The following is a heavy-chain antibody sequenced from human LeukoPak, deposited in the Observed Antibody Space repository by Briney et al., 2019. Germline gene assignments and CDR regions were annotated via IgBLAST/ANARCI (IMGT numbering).Heavy chain of an antibody. J-gene: IGHJ4*02. CDR1: GYTFNTYG. D-gene: IGHD1-26*01. Sequence: ASVKVSCKPSGYTFNTYGITWVRQAPGQGLEWMGWISPYNGNTNYAQKLQGRVTMTTDTFTTTAYMELRSLRSDDTAVYYCAREFRSGSYSEFDYWGQGPLVTVSS. CDR2: ISPYNGNT. CDR3: AREFRSGSYSEFDY. V-gene: IGHV1-18*01.